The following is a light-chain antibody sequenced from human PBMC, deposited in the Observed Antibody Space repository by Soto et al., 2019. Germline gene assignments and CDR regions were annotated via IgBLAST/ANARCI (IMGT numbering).Light chain of an antibody. CDR3: QQCGSSPET. CDR1: NSNSSSC. V-gene: IGKV3-20*01. Sequence: EVVMTQSPAPLSVSPGERVTLSCSGGNSNSSSCLAWYQQKPGQGPRLLIYGASSRATGIPARFSGSGSGTDFTLTISRLQPEDFAVYYCQQCGSSPETFGQGTKVDI. J-gene: IGKJ1*01. CDR2: GAS.